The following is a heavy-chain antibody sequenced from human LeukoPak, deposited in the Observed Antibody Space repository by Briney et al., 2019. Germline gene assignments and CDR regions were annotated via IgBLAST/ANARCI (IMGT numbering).Heavy chain of an antibody. CDR2: ISSSSTTI. Sequence: GGSLRLSCAASGFNFRVYNMNWVRQAPGKGLEWVSYISSSSTTIYYADSVKGRFTISRDNAQNSLYLQMNSLRAEDTAVYYCARAGAYYLNWFDPWGQGTLVTVSS. J-gene: IGHJ5*02. V-gene: IGHV3-48*01. CDR3: ARAGAYYLNWFDP. CDR1: GFNFRVYN. D-gene: IGHD2/OR15-2a*01.